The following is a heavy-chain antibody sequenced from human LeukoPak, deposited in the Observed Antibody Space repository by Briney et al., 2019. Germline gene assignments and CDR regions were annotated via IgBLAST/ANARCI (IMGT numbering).Heavy chain of an antibody. CDR2: INPSGGST. J-gene: IGHJ4*02. Sequence: ASVKVSCKASGYTFTSYYMHWVRQAPGQGREWMGIINPSGGSTNYAQKFQGRVTITADKSTSTAYMELSSLRSEDTAVYYCARVRRGEYYYDSSGLDYWGQGTLVTVSS. CDR1: GYTFTSYY. D-gene: IGHD3-22*01. V-gene: IGHV1-46*01. CDR3: ARVRRGEYYYDSSGLDY.